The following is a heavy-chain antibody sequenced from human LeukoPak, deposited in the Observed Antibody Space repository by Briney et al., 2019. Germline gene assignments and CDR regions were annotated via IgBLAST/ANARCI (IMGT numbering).Heavy chain of an antibody. CDR3: LSGSGP. J-gene: IGHJ5*02. CDR1: GFIFRNYW. Sequence: PGGSLRLSCAAAGFIFRNYWMGWVRQAPGKGLEGVANINEDGSEKYYVDSVKGRFIISRDNAKNSLYLQMNILRAQPTAVFYCLSGSGPCGQGTLVTVSS. D-gene: IGHD3-10*01. CDR2: INEDGSEK. V-gene: IGHV3-7*01.